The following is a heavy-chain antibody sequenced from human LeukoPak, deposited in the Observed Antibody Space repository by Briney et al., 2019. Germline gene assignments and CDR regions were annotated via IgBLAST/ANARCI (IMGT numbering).Heavy chain of an antibody. V-gene: IGHV1-8*01. CDR2: MNPNSGNT. Sequence: ASVKVSCKASGYIVTSYDINWVRQATGQGLEWMGWMNPNSGNTGYAQKFQGRVTITRNTSISTAYMELSSLRSEDTAVYYCARGAPRILYSSSPNDYWGQGTLVTVSS. CDR1: GYIVTSYD. D-gene: IGHD6-6*01. CDR3: ARGAPRILYSSSPNDY. J-gene: IGHJ4*02.